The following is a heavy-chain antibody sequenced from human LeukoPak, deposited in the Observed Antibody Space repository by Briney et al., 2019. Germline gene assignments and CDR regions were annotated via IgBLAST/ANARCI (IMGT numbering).Heavy chain of an antibody. V-gene: IGHV4-39*01. CDR3: ARLIEYCSSTSCYPT. D-gene: IGHD2-2*01. CDR1: GGSISSSSYY. CDR2: IYYSGST. Sequence: SETLSLTCTVSGGSISSSSYYWGWLRQPPGKGLEWIGSIYYSGSTYYNPSLKSRVTISVDTSKNQFSLKLSSVTAADTAVYYCARLIEYCSSTSCYPTWGQGTLVTVSS. J-gene: IGHJ5*02.